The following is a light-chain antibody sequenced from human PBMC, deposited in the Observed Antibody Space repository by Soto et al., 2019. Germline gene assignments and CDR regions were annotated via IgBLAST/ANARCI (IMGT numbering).Light chain of an antibody. CDR1: QSVFIL. CDR3: QQYSGNSFA. J-gene: IGKJ2*01. V-gene: IGKV1-5*01. CDR2: DGT. Sequence: DIQLTQSPSTLSASVGDRVTITCRASQSVFILLAWYQHKPGRAPKLLFFDGTTLENGVPSRFSGGGFETDFSLTISSLQPDDFAPYYCQQYSGNSFAFGQGTKL.